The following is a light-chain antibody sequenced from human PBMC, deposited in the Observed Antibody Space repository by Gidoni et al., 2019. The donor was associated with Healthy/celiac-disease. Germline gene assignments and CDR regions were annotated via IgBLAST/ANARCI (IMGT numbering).Light chain of an antibody. Sequence: DIQMTQSPSTLSASVGDRVTITCRASQSISSWLAWYQQKPGKAPKLLIYKASSLESGVPSKFSRRGSGTEFTFPHSHLEPDYFATYYCQQYSSYSTTFGQXTKVEIK. CDR1: QSISSW. CDR3: QQYSSYSTT. J-gene: IGKJ1*01. V-gene: IGKV1-5*03. CDR2: KAS.